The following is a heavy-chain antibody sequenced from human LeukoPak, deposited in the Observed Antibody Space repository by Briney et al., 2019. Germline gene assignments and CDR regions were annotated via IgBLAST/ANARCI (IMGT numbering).Heavy chain of an antibody. CDR3: ARSSSVTIPGYYFDY. Sequence: ASVKVSCKASGYTFTGYYMHWVRQAPGQGLEWMGWINPNSGGTSYAQRLQGRVTMTTDTSTSTAYMELRSLRSDDTAVYYCARSSSVTIPGYYFDYWGQGTLVTVSS. J-gene: IGHJ4*02. V-gene: IGHV1-2*02. CDR2: INPNSGGT. D-gene: IGHD2-21*01. CDR1: GYTFTGYY.